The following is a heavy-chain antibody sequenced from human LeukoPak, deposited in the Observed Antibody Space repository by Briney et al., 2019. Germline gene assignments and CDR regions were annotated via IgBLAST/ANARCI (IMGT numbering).Heavy chain of an antibody. CDR1: GFTFSTHS. V-gene: IGHV3-48*04. Sequence: GGSLRLSCAASGFTFSTHSMNWVRQAPGKGLEWVSYISSSTIYYADSVKGRFTISRDNAKNSLYLQMNSLRAEDTAVYYCARHGRFTFDYWGQGILVTVSS. J-gene: IGHJ4*02. CDR3: ARHGRFTFDY. CDR2: ISSSTI. D-gene: IGHD3-10*01.